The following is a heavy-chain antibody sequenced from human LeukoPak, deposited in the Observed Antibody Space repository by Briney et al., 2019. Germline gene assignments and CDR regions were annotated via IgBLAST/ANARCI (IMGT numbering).Heavy chain of an antibody. CDR2: AYCRAKWYS. V-gene: IGHV6-1*01. Sequence: SQTLSLTCAISGDSVSSNGAAWNWIRPSPSTGLEWLGRAYCRAKWYSDYAVSVKARITIIPDTSKNHFSLHLDSVTPEDTAVYFCTRVVEYYDILTGSPKVDNYFDSWGQGTLVTVSS. CDR3: TRVVEYYDILTGSPKVDNYFDS. D-gene: IGHD3-9*01. CDR1: GDSVSSNGAA. J-gene: IGHJ4*02.